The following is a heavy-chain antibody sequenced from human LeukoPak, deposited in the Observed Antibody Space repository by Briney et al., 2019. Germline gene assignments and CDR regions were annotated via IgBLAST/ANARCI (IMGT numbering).Heavy chain of an antibody. V-gene: IGHV3-21*01. J-gene: IGHJ4*02. CDR3: VISMVRGVILPDY. Sequence: GGSLRLSCAASGFTVSNNYMTWVRQAPGKGLEWVSSISSSSSYIYYADSVKGRFTISRDNAKNSLYLQMNSLRAEDTAVYYCVISMVRGVILPDYWGQGTLVTVSS. CDR1: GFTVSNNY. D-gene: IGHD3-10*01. CDR2: ISSSSSYI.